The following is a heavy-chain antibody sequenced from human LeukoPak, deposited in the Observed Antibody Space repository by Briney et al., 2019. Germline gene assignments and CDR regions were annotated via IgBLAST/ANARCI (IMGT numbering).Heavy chain of an antibody. D-gene: IGHD3-22*01. CDR2: IYHSGST. CDR3: ARLYYYDSSGSGYYYYMDV. V-gene: IGHV4-38-2*01. Sequence: SETLSLTCAVSGYSISSGYYWGWIRQPPGKGREWIGSIYHSGSTYYNPSLKSRVTISVDTSKSQFSLKLSSVTAADTAVYYCARLYYYDSSGSGYYYYMDVWGKGTTVTVSS. J-gene: IGHJ6*03. CDR1: GYSISSGYY.